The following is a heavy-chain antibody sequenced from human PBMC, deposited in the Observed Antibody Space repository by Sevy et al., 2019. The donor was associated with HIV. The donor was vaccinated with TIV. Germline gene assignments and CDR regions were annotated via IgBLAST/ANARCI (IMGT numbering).Heavy chain of an antibody. D-gene: IGHD3-9*01. CDR1: GGSISSYY. V-gene: IGHV4-59*01. CDR2: IYYSGST. Sequence: SETLSLTCTVSGGSISSYYGSWIRQPPGKGLEWIGYIYYSGSTNYNPSLKSRVTISVDTSKNQFSLKLSSVTAADTAVYYCARGFDILTGYPDFKHDYYMDVWGKGTTVTVS. CDR3: ARGFDILTGYPDFKHDYYMDV. J-gene: IGHJ6*03.